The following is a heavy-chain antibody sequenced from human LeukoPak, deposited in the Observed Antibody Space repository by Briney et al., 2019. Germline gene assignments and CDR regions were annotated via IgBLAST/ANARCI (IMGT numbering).Heavy chain of an antibody. CDR2: ISSSSSYI. V-gene: IGHV3-21*01. CDR1: GFTFSSYN. CDR3: AREGIQLVYYYGMDV. J-gene: IGHJ6*02. Sequence: PGGSLRLSCAASGFTFSSYNMNWLRQAPGKGLEWVSSISSSSSYIYYADSVKGRFTISRDNAKNSLYLQMNSLRAEDTAVYYCAREGIQLVYYYGMDVWGQGTTVTVSS. D-gene: IGHD5-18*01.